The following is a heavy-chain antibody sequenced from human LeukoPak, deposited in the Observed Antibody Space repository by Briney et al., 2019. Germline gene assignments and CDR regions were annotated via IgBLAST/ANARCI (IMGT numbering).Heavy chain of an antibody. D-gene: IGHD6-25*01. V-gene: IGHV4-39*07. J-gene: IGHJ4*02. CDR2: IYYSGST. CDR1: GGSISSSSYY. CDR3: ASNSGVDY. Sequence: SETLSLTCTVSGGSISSSSYYWGWIRQPPGKGLEWIGSIYYSGSTYYNPSLKSRVTISVDTSKNQFSLKLSSVTAADTAVYYCASNSGVDYWGQGTLVTVSS.